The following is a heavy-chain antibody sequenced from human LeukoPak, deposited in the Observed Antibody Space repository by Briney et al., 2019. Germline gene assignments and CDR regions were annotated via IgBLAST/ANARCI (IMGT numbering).Heavy chain of an antibody. V-gene: IGHV3-7*01. CDR2: IKQDGSEK. CDR1: GFIFSSYW. D-gene: IGHD3-9*01. CDR3: ATLGIRYFDWFN. Sequence: PGGSLRLSCAASGFIFSSYWMSWVRQAPGKGLEWVANIKQDGSEKYYVDSVEGRFTVSRDNAKNSLSLQMNSLRAEDTAVYYCATLGIRYFDWFNWGQGTLVTVSS. J-gene: IGHJ4*02.